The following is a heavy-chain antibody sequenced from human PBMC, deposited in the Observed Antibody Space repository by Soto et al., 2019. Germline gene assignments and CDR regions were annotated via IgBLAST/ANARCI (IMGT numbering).Heavy chain of an antibody. V-gene: IGHV3-30*18. CDR2: ISYDGSNK. Sequence: QVQLVEPGGGVVQPGRSLRLSCAASGFTFSSYDMHWVRQAPGKGLEWVAIISYDGSNKYYADSVKGRFTISRDNSKNTLYLQMNSLRAEDTAVYYCAKEGLAVAGGDYWGQGTLVTVSS. J-gene: IGHJ4*02. CDR3: AKEGLAVAGGDY. CDR1: GFTFSSYD. D-gene: IGHD6-19*01.